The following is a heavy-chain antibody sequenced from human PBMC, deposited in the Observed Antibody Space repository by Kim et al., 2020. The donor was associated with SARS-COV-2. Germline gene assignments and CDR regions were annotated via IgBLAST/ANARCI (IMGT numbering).Heavy chain of an antibody. CDR1: GGSISSYY. J-gene: IGHJ4*02. D-gene: IGHD2-15*01. V-gene: IGHV4-59*08. Sequence: SETLSLTCTVSGGSISSYYWSWIRQPPGKGLEWIGYIYYSGSTNYNPSLKSRVTISVDTSKNQFSLKLSSVTAADTAVYYCARHVCSGGSCYSAFDYWGQGTLVTVSS. CDR3: ARHVCSGGSCYSAFDY. CDR2: IYYSGST.